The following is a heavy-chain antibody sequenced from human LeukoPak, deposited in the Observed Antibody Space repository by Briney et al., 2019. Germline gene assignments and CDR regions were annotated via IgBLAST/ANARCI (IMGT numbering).Heavy chain of an antibody. V-gene: IGHV1-46*01. CDR1: GYTFTSYY. CDR3: AGDYGGNWFDP. CDR2: INPSGGST. J-gene: IGHJ5*02. Sequence: ASVKVSCKASGYTFTSYYMHWVRQAPGQGLEWMGIINPSGGSTSYAQKFQGRVTMTRDTSISTAYMELSRLRSDDTAVYYCAGDYGGNWFDPWGQGTLVTVSS. D-gene: IGHD4-23*01.